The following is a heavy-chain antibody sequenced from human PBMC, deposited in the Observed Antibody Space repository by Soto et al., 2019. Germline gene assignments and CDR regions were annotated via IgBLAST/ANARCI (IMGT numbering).Heavy chain of an antibody. J-gene: IGHJ4*02. CDR1: GYTLTELS. Sequence: ASVKVSCKVSGYTLTELSMHWVRQAPGRGLEWMGGFDPEDGETIYAQKFQGRVTMTEDTSTDTVYMDLSSLRSEDTAVYYCATALGFSLPAARNYFDYWGQGTLVTVSS. CDR2: FDPEDGET. V-gene: IGHV1-24*01. D-gene: IGHD2-2*01. CDR3: ATALGFSLPAARNYFDY.